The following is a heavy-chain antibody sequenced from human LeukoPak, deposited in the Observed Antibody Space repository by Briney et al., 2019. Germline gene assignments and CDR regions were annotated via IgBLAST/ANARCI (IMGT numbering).Heavy chain of an antibody. Sequence: GGSLRLSCAAYGFTFSSYSMNWVRQAPGKGLEWLSFMSSSSSSIYYADSVKGRFTISRDNAKNSLYLQMNSLRAEDTAVYYCARGGELERRSLHYLDYWGQGTLVTVSS. CDR1: GFTFSSYS. D-gene: IGHD1-1*01. CDR2: MSSSSSSI. CDR3: ARGGELERRSLHYLDY. V-gene: IGHV3-21*06. J-gene: IGHJ4*02.